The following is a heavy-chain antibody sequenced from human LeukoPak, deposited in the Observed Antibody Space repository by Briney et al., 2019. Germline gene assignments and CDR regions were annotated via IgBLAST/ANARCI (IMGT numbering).Heavy chain of an antibody. CDR2: ISNSGGST. Sequence: GGSLRLSCAASGFTFSSYAMSWVRQAPGKGLEWVSVISNSGGSTYYADSVKGRFTISRDNSKNTLYLQMNSLRAEDTAVYYCAKNDQFSGSWYFDCWGQGTLVTVSS. J-gene: IGHJ4*02. CDR1: GFTFSSYA. D-gene: IGHD1-26*01. CDR3: AKNDQFSGSWYFDC. V-gene: IGHV3-23*01.